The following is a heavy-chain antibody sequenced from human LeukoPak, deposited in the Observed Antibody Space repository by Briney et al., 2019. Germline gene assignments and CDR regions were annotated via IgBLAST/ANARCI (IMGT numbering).Heavy chain of an antibody. CDR2: ISSSSSYI. J-gene: IGHJ3*02. V-gene: IGHV3-21*01. CDR1: GFAFSSYS. D-gene: IGHD2-21*02. Sequence: GGSLRLSCAASGFAFSSYSMNWVRQAPGKGLEWVPSISSSSSYIYYADSVKGRFTISRDNAKNSLYLQMNSLRAEDTAVYYCARKSGGDCYFCAFDIWGQGTMVTVSS. CDR3: ARKSGGDCYFCAFDI.